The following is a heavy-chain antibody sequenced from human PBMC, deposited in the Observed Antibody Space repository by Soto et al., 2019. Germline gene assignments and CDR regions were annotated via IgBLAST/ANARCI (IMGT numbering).Heavy chain of an antibody. CDR3: ACSSIATPGYYYGMDV. D-gene: IGHD6-6*01. CDR2: IYPGNSDT. CDR1: GYSFTSYW. V-gene: IGHV5-51*01. Sequence: GESLKISCKGSGYSFTSYWIGWVRQMPGKGLEWMAIIYPGNSDTRYSPSFQGQVTISADKSISTAYLQWSSLKASDTAMYYCACSSIATPGYYYGMDVWGQATMVTVSS. J-gene: IGHJ6*02.